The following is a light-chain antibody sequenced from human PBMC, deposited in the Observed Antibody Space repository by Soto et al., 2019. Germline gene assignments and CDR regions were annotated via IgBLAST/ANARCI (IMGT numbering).Light chain of an antibody. J-gene: IGKJ4*01. CDR3: QQRSNWPLT. CDR1: ESVVRY. V-gene: IGKV3-11*02. Sequence: EIVLTQSPVTLSLSPGDTATLSCRASESVVRYLAWYQQKPGQAPRLLMYDTSKRATGIPARFSGSGYGRHFTLTISSLEPEDFAVYYCQQRSNWPLTFGGGTKVEIK. CDR2: DTS.